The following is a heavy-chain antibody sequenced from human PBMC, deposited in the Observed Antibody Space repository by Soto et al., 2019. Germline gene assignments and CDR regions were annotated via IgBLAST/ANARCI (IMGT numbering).Heavy chain of an antibody. CDR3: ARAGHPIGYDWDSPDI. CDR1: GLTFSSYD. Sequence: GGSLRLSCAASGLTFSSYDMHWVRQATGKGLEWVSAIGTAGDTYYPGSVKGRFTISRENAKNSLYLQMNSLRAGDTAVYYCARAGHPIGYDWDSPDIWGQGTMVNVSS. CDR2: IGTAGDT. J-gene: IGHJ3*02. D-gene: IGHD5-12*01. V-gene: IGHV3-13*01.